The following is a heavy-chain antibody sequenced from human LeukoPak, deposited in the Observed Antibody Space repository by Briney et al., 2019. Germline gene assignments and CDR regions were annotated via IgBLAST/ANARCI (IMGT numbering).Heavy chain of an antibody. J-gene: IGHJ6*03. V-gene: IGHV1-46*01. CDR2: INPGDGAN. CDR1: GFPFTMYY. CDR3: EREERGGLSESLGDLFASYYTYYYMDV. Sequence: GASVKVSCKASGFPFTMYYIHWVRQAPGQGFEWMGMINPGDGANTYAERFRGRVTVTRDMSTTTVYMDLRGLRSDDTAVFFCEREERGGLSESLGDLFASYYTYYYMDVWGRGTTVTVSS. D-gene: IGHD3-16*01.